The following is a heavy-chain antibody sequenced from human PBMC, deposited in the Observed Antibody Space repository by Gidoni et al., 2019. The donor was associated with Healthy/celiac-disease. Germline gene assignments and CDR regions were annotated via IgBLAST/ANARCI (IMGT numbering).Heavy chain of an antibody. CDR2: ISWNSGSI. CDR1: GFPFHDYA. D-gene: IGHD2-8*01. CDR3: AKDGCTNGVCCEFDP. J-gene: IGHJ5*02. V-gene: IGHV3-9*01. Sequence: EVHLVGSGGGLVQPGRSLRRSCAASGFPFHDYAMPWVRQAPGKGLEWVAGISWNSGSIGYADSVKGRFTISRDNAKNSLYLQMNSLRAEDTALYYCAKDGCTNGVCCEFDPWGQGTLVTVSS.